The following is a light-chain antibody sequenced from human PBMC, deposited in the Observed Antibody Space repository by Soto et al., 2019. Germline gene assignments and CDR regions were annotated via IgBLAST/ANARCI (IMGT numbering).Light chain of an antibody. CDR1: QSISSY. CDR3: QQSYNTLPT. Sequence: DIQMTQSPSSLSASVGDRVTITCRPSQSISSYLNWYQQKPGKAPKLLIYAASTLQSGVPSRFSGSGSGTDVTLTISSLQPADFATYYCQQSYNTLPTFGQGTKVEIK. CDR2: AAS. J-gene: IGKJ1*01. V-gene: IGKV1-39*01.